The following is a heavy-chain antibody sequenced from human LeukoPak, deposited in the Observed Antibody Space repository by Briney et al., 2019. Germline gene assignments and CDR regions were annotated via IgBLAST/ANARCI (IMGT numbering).Heavy chain of an antibody. CDR3: ATRVMIAITTRGAFHI. CDR2: ISGNSGNT. CDR1: GFTFSSYA. V-gene: IGHV3-23*01. J-gene: IGHJ3*02. D-gene: IGHD3-16*01. Sequence: GGSLRLSCAASGFTFSSYAMNWVRQAPGKGLEWVSGISGNSGNTYYAESVKGRFTISRDNSKKTLYRQMNSLRAEDTAMYYCATRVMIAITTRGAFHIWGQGTMVTVSS.